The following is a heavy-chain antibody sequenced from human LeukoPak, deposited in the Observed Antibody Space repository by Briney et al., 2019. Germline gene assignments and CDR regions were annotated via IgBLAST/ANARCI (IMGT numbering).Heavy chain of an antibody. D-gene: IGHD6-13*01. CDR1: GGSVSGYY. Sequence: SETLSLTCAVYGGSVSGYYWGWVRQPPGKGLEWIGSIYYSGSTYYNPSLKSRVTISVDTSKNQFSLKLSSVTAADTAVYYCVRHIPDYPGKLVYYYYYYYMDVRGKGTTVTVSS. CDR3: VRHIPDYPGKLVYYYYYYYMDV. J-gene: IGHJ6*03. CDR2: IYYSGST. V-gene: IGHV4-39*01.